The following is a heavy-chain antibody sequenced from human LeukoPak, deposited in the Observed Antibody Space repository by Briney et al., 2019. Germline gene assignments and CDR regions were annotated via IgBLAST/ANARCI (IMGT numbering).Heavy chain of an antibody. V-gene: IGHV3-23*01. CDR1: GXTFSNYA. CDR2: ISAGYRT. J-gene: IGHJ4*02. D-gene: IGHD6-25*01. Sequence: SGGSLRLSCAASGXTFSNYAMNWVRQAPGKGLEWVSGISAGYRTDYADSVKGRFTISRDNSKNTLYLQMNTLRGEDTALYYCAKDGAAWGQGALVTVSS. CDR3: AKDGAA.